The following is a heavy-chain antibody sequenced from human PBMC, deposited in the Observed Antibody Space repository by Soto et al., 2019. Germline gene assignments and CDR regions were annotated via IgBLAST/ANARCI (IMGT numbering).Heavy chain of an antibody. CDR1: GYTFTSYG. CDR3: ATHLGSSSSSDFDY. D-gene: IGHD6-6*01. J-gene: IGHJ4*02. Sequence: SGKASCKASGYTFTSYGISWVRQAPGQGLEWMGWISAYNGNTNYAQKLQGRVTMTTDTSTSTAYMELRSLRSDDTDLYYCATHLGSSSSSDFDYWGQGTLVTVSS. CDR2: ISAYNGNT. V-gene: IGHV1-18*04.